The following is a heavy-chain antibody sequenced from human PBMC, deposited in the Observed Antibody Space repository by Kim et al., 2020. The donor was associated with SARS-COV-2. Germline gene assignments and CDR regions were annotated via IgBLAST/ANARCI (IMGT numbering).Heavy chain of an antibody. J-gene: IGHJ3*02. V-gene: IGHV3-9*01. D-gene: IGHD6-6*01. CDR3: AKDIGRAARDAFDI. Sequence: ADSVKGRFTISRDNAKNSLYLQMNSLRAEDTALYYCAKDIGRAARDAFDIWGQGTMVTVSS.